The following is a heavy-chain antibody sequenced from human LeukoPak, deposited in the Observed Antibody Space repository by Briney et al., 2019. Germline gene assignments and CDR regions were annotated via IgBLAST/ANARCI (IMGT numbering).Heavy chain of an antibody. CDR1: GFTVSSKY. Sequence: TGGSLRLSCAPSGFTVSSKYMSWVRQAPGKGLEWVSVIHSGGSTHYADSVKGRFTISRDNSKNTLYLQMNSLRADDTAVYYCARVGSTLPFDYWGQGTLVTVSS. D-gene: IGHD1-26*01. CDR2: IHSGGST. J-gene: IGHJ4*02. V-gene: IGHV3-53*01. CDR3: ARVGSTLPFDY.